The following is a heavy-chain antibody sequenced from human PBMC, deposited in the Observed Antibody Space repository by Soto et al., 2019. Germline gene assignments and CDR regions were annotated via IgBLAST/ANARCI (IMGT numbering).Heavy chain of an antibody. Sequence: EVQLVESGGGLVKPGGSLRLSCAASGFTFSTYSMNWVRQAPGKGLEWVSSISSSSSYIYYADSVKGRFTISRDNAKNSLYLQMTSLIAEDTAVYYCARYDSSGYYWPYYYYGMDVWGQGTTFTVSS. V-gene: IGHV3-21*01. CDR2: ISSSSSYI. CDR1: GFTFSTYS. J-gene: IGHJ6*01. CDR3: ARYDSSGYYWPYYYYGMDV. D-gene: IGHD3-22*01.